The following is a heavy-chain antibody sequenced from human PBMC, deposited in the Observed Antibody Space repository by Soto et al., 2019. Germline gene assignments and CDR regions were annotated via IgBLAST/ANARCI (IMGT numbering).Heavy chain of an antibody. CDR2: ISYDGSNK. V-gene: IGHV3-30*03. CDR1: GFPFSSYG. Sequence: QVQLVESGGGVVQPGRSLRLSCAASGFPFSSYGMHWVRQAPGKGLEWVAHISYDGSNKHYTDSVKGRFTISRDNSKNMLYLQMSSLRADDTAVYYCAGGQYYFAYCGQGTRVSVSS. CDR3: AGGQYYFAY. D-gene: IGHD2-15*01. J-gene: IGHJ4*02.